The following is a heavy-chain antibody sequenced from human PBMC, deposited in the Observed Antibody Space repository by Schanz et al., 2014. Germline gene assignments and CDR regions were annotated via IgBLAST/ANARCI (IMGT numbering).Heavy chain of an antibody. CDR1: GFTFSPYW. J-gene: IGHJ3*02. CDR3: AKGRFGELSAFDI. CDR2: INSVGSNT. Sequence: EVQLLESGGGLVQPGGSLRLSCGSSGFTFSPYWMHWVRQAPGKGLVWVARINSVGSNTDYADSVTGRFTISRDNSKSTLYVEMNSLRAEDTAVYYCAKGRFGELSAFDIWGQGTMVTVSS. V-gene: IGHV3-74*02. D-gene: IGHD3-10*01.